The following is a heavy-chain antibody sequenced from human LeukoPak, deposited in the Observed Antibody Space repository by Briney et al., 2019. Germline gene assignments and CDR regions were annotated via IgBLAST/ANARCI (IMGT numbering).Heavy chain of an antibody. CDR1: GFTVSSNC. Sequence: GGSLRLSCAASGFTVSSNCMSWVRQAPGKGLEWVSVIYSGGSTYYADSVKGRFTISRDNSKNTLYLQMNSLRAEDTAVYYCASGIAATKAGAFDIWGQGTMVTVSS. CDR2: IYSGGST. D-gene: IGHD2-15*01. J-gene: IGHJ3*02. V-gene: IGHV3-66*01. CDR3: ASGIAATKAGAFDI.